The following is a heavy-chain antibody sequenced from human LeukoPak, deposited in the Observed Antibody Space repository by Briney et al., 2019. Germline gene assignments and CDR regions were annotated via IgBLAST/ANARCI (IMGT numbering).Heavy chain of an antibody. D-gene: IGHD6-19*01. CDR1: GFTFSSYS. V-gene: IGHV3-21*01. CDR2: IISSSSSI. Sequence: PGGCLRLSCAASGFTFSSYSMNWVRQAPGKGMEWVSSIISSSSSIYYADSVKGRFTISRDNAKNSLYLQMNSLRAEDTAVYYCARGALNYSSGWYSDYWGQGTLVTVSS. CDR3: ARGALNYSSGWYSDY. J-gene: IGHJ4*02.